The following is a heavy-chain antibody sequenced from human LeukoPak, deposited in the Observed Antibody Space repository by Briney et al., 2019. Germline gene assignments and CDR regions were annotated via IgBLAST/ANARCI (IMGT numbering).Heavy chain of an antibody. Sequence: ASVKVSCKVSGYTLSELSMHWVRQSPGKGLEWMGGFDVAETDTIYAQKFQGRVTMTEDTSTDTAYMELNSLSSEDTAVYYCARTHDYGDYPTTYFDYWGQGTLVTVSS. V-gene: IGHV1-24*01. CDR1: GYTLSELS. J-gene: IGHJ4*02. CDR2: FDVAETDT. D-gene: IGHD4-17*01. CDR3: ARTHDYGDYPTTYFDY.